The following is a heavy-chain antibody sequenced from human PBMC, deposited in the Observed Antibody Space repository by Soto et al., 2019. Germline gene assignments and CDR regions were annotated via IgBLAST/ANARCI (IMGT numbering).Heavy chain of an antibody. Sequence: EVHLLESGGGLVQPGGSLRLSCAASGFTFSSYVMGWVRQAPGKGLDWVSTISDYVGSTYYADSVQGRFTISRDKATDARDLHMNRLRDEDTAVYYCTAVGFCRSDSCAPAYWGRGPLVTVSS. CDR3: TAVGFCRSDSCAPAY. V-gene: IGHV3-23*01. CDR1: GFTFSSYV. J-gene: IGHJ4*01. D-gene: IGHD2-2*01. CDR2: ISDYVGST.